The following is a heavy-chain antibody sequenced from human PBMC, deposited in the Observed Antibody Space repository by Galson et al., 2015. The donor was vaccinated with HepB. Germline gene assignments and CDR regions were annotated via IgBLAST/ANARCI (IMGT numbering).Heavy chain of an antibody. CDR3: ARGRGDIGGYYAFDY. J-gene: IGHJ4*02. Sequence: SLRLSCAASGFTFSTYSLNWVRQAPGKGLEWVSALRSRSIYNYNANPVKGRFTISRDNAKSSLKVQMNNLRVETTAVYYCARGRGDIGGYYAFDYWGKGALVTVSS. V-gene: IGHV3-21*06. CDR2: LRSRSIYN. D-gene: IGHD3-22*01. CDR1: GFTFSTYS.